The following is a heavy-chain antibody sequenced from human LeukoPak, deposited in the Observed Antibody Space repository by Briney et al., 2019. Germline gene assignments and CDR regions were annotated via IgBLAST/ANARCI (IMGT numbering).Heavy chain of an antibody. CDR2: IYHSGST. V-gene: IGHV4-4*02. J-gene: IGHJ3*02. CDR3: ARDTGDGVDDFRSDVSDAFDI. CDR1: GGSISSSNW. Sequence: SETLSLTCAVSGGSISSSNWWSWVRQPPGKGLEWIGEIYHSGSTNYNPSLKSRVTISVDKSKNQFSLKLSSVTAADTAVYYCARDTGDGVDDFRSDVSDAFDIWGQGTMVTVSS. D-gene: IGHD3-3*01.